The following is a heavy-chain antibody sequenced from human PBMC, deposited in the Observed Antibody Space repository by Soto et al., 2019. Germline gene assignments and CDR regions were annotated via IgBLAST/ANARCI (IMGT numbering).Heavy chain of an antibody. Sequence: QVQLQESGPGLVKPSQTLSLTCTVSGGSISSGGYYWSWIRQHPGKGLEWIGYIYYSGSTYYNPSLKSRVTISVDTSKNQFSLKLSSVTAAATAVYYCARGFSGWQLVPEDYAFDLWGQGTMVTVSS. CDR2: IYYSGST. CDR1: GGSISSGGYY. D-gene: IGHD6-6*01. J-gene: IGHJ3*01. V-gene: IGHV4-31*03. CDR3: ARGFSGWQLVPEDYAFDL.